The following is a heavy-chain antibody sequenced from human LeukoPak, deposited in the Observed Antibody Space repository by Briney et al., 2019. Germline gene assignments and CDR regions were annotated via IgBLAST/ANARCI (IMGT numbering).Heavy chain of an antibody. J-gene: IGHJ4*02. CDR2: ISPSGDIT. CDR3: AKDPAGDLDY. Sequence: PGGSLRLSCAASGLIFSSHGMNWVRQAPGKGLEWVSGISPSGDITYYADSVKGRFTISRDNSKNTLYLQMNSLRAEDTAVYYCAKDPAGDLDYWGQGTLVTVSS. CDR1: GLIFSSHG. V-gene: IGHV3-23*01. D-gene: IGHD3-10*01.